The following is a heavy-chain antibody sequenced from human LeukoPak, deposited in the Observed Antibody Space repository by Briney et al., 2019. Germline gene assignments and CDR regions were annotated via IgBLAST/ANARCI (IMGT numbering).Heavy chain of an antibody. J-gene: IGHJ5*02. CDR3: ARRGNYYGSGSNNWFDP. V-gene: IGHV3-23*01. D-gene: IGHD3-10*01. Sequence: GGSLRLSCAASGFTFNNYAMNWVRQAPGKGLEWVSSISGSGGNTYYADSVKGRLTISRDNSKSTLYLQMNSLRAEDTAVYYCARRGNYYGSGSNNWFDPWGQGTLVTVSS. CDR1: GFTFNNYA. CDR2: ISGSGGNT.